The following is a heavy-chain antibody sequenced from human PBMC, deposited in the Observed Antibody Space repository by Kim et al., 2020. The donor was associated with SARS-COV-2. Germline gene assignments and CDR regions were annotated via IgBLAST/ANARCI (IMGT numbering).Heavy chain of an antibody. J-gene: IGHJ4*02. CDR3: ARDGGVVDIVATATASIAVAELDY. Sequence: ASVKVSCKASGYTFTSYGISWVRQAPGQGLEWMGWISAYNGNTNYAQKLQGRVTMTTDTSTSTAYMELRSLRSDDTAVYYCARDGGVVDIVATATASIAVAELDYWGPGTLVTVSS. CDR2: ISAYNGNT. D-gene: IGHD5-12*01. V-gene: IGHV1-18*04. CDR1: GYTFTSYG.